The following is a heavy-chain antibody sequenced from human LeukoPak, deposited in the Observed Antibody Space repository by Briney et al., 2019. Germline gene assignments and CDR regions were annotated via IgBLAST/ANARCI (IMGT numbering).Heavy chain of an antibody. Sequence: SETLSLTCAVYGGSFSGYYWSWIRQPPGKGLEWIGYIYYSGSTYYNPSLKSRVTISVDTSKNQFSLKLSSVTAADTAVYYCARGLSNYGGNNWFDPWGQGTLVTVSS. J-gene: IGHJ5*02. CDR1: GGSFSGYY. D-gene: IGHD4-23*01. V-gene: IGHV4-34*09. CDR2: IYYSGST. CDR3: ARGLSNYGGNNWFDP.